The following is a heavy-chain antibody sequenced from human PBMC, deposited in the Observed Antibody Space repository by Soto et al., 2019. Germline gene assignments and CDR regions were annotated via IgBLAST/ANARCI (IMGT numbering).Heavy chain of an antibody. V-gene: IGHV1-69*01. CDR1: GGTFSSYA. J-gene: IGHJ4*02. Sequence: QVQLVQSGAEVKKPGSSVKVSCKASGGTFSSYAISWVRQAPGQGLEWMGGLIPIFGTANYAQKFQGRVTITADESTSTAYMELSSLRSEDTAVYYCARVRYYDSSGYYYIHYFDYWGQGTLVTVSS. CDR3: ARVRYYDSSGYYYIHYFDY. D-gene: IGHD3-22*01. CDR2: LIPIFGTA.